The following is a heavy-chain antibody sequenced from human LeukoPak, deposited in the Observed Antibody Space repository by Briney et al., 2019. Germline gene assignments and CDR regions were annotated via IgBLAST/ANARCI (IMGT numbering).Heavy chain of an antibody. CDR1: GFIFSNYY. CDR2: IKQDGSEK. CDR3: ATRYFDL. J-gene: IGHJ2*01. V-gene: IGHV3-7*01. Sequence: GGSLRLSCAASGFIFSNYYMNWVRQAPGKGLEWVANIKQDGSEKYYVDSVKGRFTISRDNAKNSLYLQMNSLRAEDTAVYYCATRYFDLWGRGILVTVSS.